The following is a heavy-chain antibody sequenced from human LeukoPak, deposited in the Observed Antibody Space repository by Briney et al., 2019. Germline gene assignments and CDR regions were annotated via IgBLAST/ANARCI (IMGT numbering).Heavy chain of an antibody. V-gene: IGHV1-18*01. D-gene: IGHD3-22*01. J-gene: IGHJ4*02. CDR2: ISAYNGNT. CDR1: GYTFTSYG. CDR3: ARDLGIFYYDTSGSPLEDY. Sequence: GASVKVSCKASGYTFTSYGISWVRQAPGQGLEWMGWISAYNGNTNYAQKLQGRVTMTTDTSTSTAYMELRSLRSDDTAVYYCARDLGIFYYDTSGSPLEDYWGQGTLVTVSS.